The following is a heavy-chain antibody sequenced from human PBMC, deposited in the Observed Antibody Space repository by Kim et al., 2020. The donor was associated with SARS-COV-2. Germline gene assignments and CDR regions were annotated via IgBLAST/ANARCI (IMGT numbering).Heavy chain of an antibody. CDR3: AQRYGTYGGPFDS. Sequence: FADSVKGRFTISRDHSKNRLFLQMNSLSDEDTAVYYCAQRYGTYGGPFDSWGQGMLVTVSS. J-gene: IGHJ4*02. D-gene: IGHD3-16*01. V-gene: IGHV3-23*01.